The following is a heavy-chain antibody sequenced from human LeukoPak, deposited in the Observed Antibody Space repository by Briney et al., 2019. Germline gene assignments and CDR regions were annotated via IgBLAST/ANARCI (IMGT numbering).Heavy chain of an antibody. CDR1: GGSFSGYY. J-gene: IGHJ4*02. D-gene: IGHD4-11*01. V-gene: IGHV4-34*01. Sequence: PSETLSLTCAVYGGSFSGYYRSWIRQPPGKGLEWIGEINHSGSTNYNPSLKSRVTISVDTSKNQFSLKLSSVTAADTAVYYCARGRPHDYSNYEDFDYWGQGTLVTVSS. CDR2: INHSGST. CDR3: ARGRPHDYSNYEDFDY.